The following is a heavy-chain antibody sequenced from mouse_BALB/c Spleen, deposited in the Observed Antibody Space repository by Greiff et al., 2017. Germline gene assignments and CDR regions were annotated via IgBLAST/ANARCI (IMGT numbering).Heavy chain of an antibody. CDR3: ARHGNYEYYYAMDY. D-gene: IGHD2-1*01. CDR2: IRSGGSYT. CDR1: GFTFSSYG. V-gene: IGHV5-6*01. Sequence: EVQGVESGGDLVKPGGSLKLSCAASGFTFSSYGMSWVRQTPDKRLEWVATIRSGGSYTYYPDSVKGRFTISRDNAKNTLYLQMSSLKSEDTAMYYCARHGNYEYYYAMDYWGQGTSVTVSS. J-gene: IGHJ4*01.